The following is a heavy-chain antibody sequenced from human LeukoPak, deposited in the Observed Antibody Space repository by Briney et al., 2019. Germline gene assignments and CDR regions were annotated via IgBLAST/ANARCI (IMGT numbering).Heavy chain of an antibody. CDR2: IDDRGRT. Sequence: SETLSLTCAVHGGSFSGYHWNWIRQSPEKGLEWIGEIDDRGRTNYNPSLKSRVTLSVDTSRKQFSLRLSAVTAADTAIYYCARDPTTVVTLPYYFDFWGQGTLVTVSS. V-gene: IGHV4-34*01. J-gene: IGHJ4*02. CDR3: ARDPTTVVTLPYYFDF. D-gene: IGHD4-23*01. CDR1: GGSFSGYH.